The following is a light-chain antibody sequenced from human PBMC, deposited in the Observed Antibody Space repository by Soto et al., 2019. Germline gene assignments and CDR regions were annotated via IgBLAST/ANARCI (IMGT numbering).Light chain of an antibody. CDR3: QQYGRSWWT. J-gene: IGKJ1*01. CDR1: QSVSSSY. Sequence: EIVLTQSPGTLSLSPGERATLSCRTSQSVSSSYLAWYQQKPGRAPRLLIYGASSRATGIPDRFSGSGSGTDFTLTISRLEPEDFAVYYCQQYGRSWWTFGQGTKVEIK. V-gene: IGKV3-20*01. CDR2: GAS.